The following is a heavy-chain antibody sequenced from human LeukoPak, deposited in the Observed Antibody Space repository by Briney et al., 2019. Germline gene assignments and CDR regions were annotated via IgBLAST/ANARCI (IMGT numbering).Heavy chain of an antibody. Sequence: SETLSLTCTLSGGSLRSYYWSWIRQPAGKGLEWIGRIYTSGSTNYNPSLKSRVTMSVDTSKNQFSLKLSSVTAADTAVYYCARAPVDYYDSSGYDAFDIWGQGTMVTVSS. V-gene: IGHV4-4*07. CDR2: IYTSGST. J-gene: IGHJ3*02. CDR3: ARAPVDYYDSSGYDAFDI. CDR1: GGSLRSYY. D-gene: IGHD3-22*01.